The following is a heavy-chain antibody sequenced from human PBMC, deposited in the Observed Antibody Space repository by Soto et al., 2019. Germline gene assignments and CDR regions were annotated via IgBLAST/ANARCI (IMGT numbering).Heavy chain of an antibody. CDR1: GGSISTYY. CDR2: IYYSGNT. CDR3: ARDPSSGYNWFDF. J-gene: IGHJ5*01. Sequence: QVQLQESGPGLVKPSETLSLTCTVSGGSISTYYWSWIRQPPGKGLEWIGYIYYSGNTNYNPSLRSRVTISVDTSKNQFSLKLSSVTAADTAVYYCARDPSSGYNWFDFWGQGTLVTVSS. V-gene: IGHV4-59*01. D-gene: IGHD6-25*01.